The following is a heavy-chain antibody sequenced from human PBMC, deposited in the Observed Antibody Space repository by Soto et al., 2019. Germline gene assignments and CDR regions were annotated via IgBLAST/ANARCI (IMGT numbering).Heavy chain of an antibody. CDR1: GFNFSNAW. J-gene: IGHJ4*02. CDR3: TATRAD. V-gene: IGHV3-15*05. Sequence: EVQLVESGGGLVKPGGSLRLSCAASGFNFSNAWMTWVRQAPGKGLEWVGRINSNTDGGTTDNAAPVTGRFTISRDDSRNTVYLQMNSRKTEDTAVYYFTATRADWGRGTVVTVSS. CDR2: INSNTDGGTT.